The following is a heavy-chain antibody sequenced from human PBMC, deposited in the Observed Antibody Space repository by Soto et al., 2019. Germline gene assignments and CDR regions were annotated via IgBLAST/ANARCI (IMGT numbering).Heavy chain of an antibody. CDR1: GGSISSSSYY. Sequence: SETLSLTCTVSGGSISSSSYYWGWIRQPPGKGLEWIGSIYYSGSTYYNPSLKSRVTISVDTSKNQFSLKLSSVTAADTAVYYCARRVSSSRYWFAPWGQGILVTVSS. D-gene: IGHD6-13*01. CDR2: IYYSGST. V-gene: IGHV4-39*01. CDR3: ARRVSSSRYWFAP. J-gene: IGHJ5*02.